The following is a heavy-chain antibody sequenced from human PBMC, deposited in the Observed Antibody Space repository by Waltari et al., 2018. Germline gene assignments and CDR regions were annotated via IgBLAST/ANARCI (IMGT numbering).Heavy chain of an antibody. Sequence: EMHLLESGGSLAQPGESLRLSCAASGFTFSDYAMAWVRQAPGKGLEWVSTISNSDDTTYYAESVKGRFTISRDNSKSTLFLQMNSLRADDTAIYYCAKELEWKPYYYYGWDVWGQGTTVTVSS. CDR1: GFTFSDYA. D-gene: IGHD3-3*01. CDR2: ISNSDDTT. CDR3: AKELEWKPYYYYGWDV. J-gene: IGHJ6*02. V-gene: IGHV3-23*01.